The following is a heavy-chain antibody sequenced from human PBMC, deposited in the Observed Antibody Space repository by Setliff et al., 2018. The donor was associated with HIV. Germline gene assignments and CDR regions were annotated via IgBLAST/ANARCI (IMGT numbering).Heavy chain of an antibody. CDR2: IYYSGST. Sequence: SSSSYYWGLIRQPPGKGLEWIGSIYYSGSTYYNPSLKSRVTISVDTSKNQFSLKLSSVTAADTAVYYCARDRDYNFWGGGRLSAFDIWGQGTMVTVSS. CDR1: SSSSYY. CDR3: ARDRDYNFWGGGRLSAFDI. V-gene: IGHV4-39*07. J-gene: IGHJ3*02. D-gene: IGHD3-3*01.